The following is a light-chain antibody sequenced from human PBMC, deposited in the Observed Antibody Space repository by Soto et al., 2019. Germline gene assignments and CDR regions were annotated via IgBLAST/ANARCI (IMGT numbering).Light chain of an antibody. CDR1: QSVFSS. Sequence: ETVMTQSPATLSVSPGERATLSCRASQSVFSSLAWYQHKPGQAPRLLIYGAATRATGIPARFSGSGSGTEFTLTISSLQSDDSAVYYCQQYHNWPAFGQGTKVEIK. V-gene: IGKV3-15*01. J-gene: IGKJ1*01. CDR2: GAA. CDR3: QQYHNWPA.